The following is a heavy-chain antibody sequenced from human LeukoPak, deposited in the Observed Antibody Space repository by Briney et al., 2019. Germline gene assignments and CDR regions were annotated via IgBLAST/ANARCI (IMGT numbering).Heavy chain of an antibody. V-gene: IGHV3-48*01. J-gene: IGHJ4*02. CDR2: IGISSGNT. CDR3: ARDYKYAFDN. D-gene: IGHD5-24*01. CDR1: GFTFSASS. Sequence: PGGSLRLSCAASGFTFSASSMNWVRQAPGKGLEWISYIGISSGNTKYADSVKGRFTISGDKAKNSLYLQMNSLRVEDTAVYYCARDYKYAFDNWGQGTLVTVSS.